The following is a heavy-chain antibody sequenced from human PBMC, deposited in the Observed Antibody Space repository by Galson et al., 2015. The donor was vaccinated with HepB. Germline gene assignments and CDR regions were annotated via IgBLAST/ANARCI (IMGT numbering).Heavy chain of an antibody. CDR1: GFTFSSYA. CDR2: ISGSGGST. Sequence: SLRLSCAASGFTFSSYAMSWVRQAPGKGLEWVSAISGSGGSTYYADSVKGRFTISRDNSKNTLYLQMNSLRAEDTAVYYCAAYYYDSSGYSDYFDYWGQGTLVTVSS. V-gene: IGHV3-23*01. J-gene: IGHJ4*02. D-gene: IGHD3-22*01. CDR3: AAYYYDSSGYSDYFDY.